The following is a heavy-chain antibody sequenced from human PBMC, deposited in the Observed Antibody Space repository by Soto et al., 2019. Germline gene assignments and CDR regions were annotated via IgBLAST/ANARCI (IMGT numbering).Heavy chain of an antibody. J-gene: IGHJ6*02. CDR2: IIPIFGTA. Sequence: VQLVQSGAEVKKPGSSVKLSCKASGGTFNRYTISWVRQAPGQGIEWMGGIIPIFGTANYAQKFQGRVAIIAAESTSAAYMYLRSLRSEDTAVYYCALWGFRDGNNSKYNYSGMDFWGQGTTVTCSS. V-gene: IGHV1-69*01. CDR3: ALWGFRDGNNSKYNYSGMDF. D-gene: IGHD1-1*01. CDR1: GGTFNRYT.